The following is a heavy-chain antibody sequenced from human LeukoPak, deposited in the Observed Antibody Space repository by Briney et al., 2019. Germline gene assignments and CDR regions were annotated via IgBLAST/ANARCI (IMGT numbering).Heavy chain of an antibody. CDR3: ARAISTRFIVVVPASDAFDI. J-gene: IGHJ3*02. CDR1: GGSFSGYY. Sequence: SETLSLTCAVYGGSFSGYYWSWIRQPPGKRLEWIGEINHSGSTNYNPSLKSRVTISVDTSKNQFSLKLSSVTAADTAVYYCARAISTRFIVVVPASDAFDIWGQGTMVTVSS. D-gene: IGHD2-2*01. CDR2: INHSGST. V-gene: IGHV4-34*01.